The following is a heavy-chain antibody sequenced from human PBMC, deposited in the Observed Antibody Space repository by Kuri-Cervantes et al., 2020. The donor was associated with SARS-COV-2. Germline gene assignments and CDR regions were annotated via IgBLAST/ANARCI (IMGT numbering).Heavy chain of an antibody. CDR1: GYTFTSYD. CDR2: IIPIFGTA. CDR3: ATGPVVVRENWFDP. Sequence: SVKVSCKASGYTFTSYDINWVRQATGQGLEWMGGIIPIFGTANYAQKFQGRVTITTDESTSTAYMELSSLRSEDTAVYYCATGPVVVRENWFDPWGQGTLVTVSS. D-gene: IGHD2-21*01. J-gene: IGHJ5*02. V-gene: IGHV1-69*05.